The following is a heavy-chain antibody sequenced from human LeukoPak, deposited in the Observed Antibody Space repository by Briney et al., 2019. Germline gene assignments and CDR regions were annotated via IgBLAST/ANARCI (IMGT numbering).Heavy chain of an antibody. CDR1: GYTFTSYG. CDR2: ISAYNGNT. J-gene: IGHJ5*02. V-gene: IGHV1-18*01. D-gene: IGHD3-10*01. Sequence: ASVKVSCKASGYTFTSYGISWVRQAPGQGLEWMGWISAYNGNTNYAQKLQGRVTMTRNTSISTAYMELSSLRSEDTAVYYCARGRVLLWFGELFTPQSWFDPWGQGTLVTVSS. CDR3: ARGRVLLWFGELFTPQSWFDP.